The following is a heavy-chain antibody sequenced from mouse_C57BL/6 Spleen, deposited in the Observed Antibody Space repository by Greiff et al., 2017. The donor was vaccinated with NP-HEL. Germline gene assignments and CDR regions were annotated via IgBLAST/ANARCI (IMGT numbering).Heavy chain of an antibody. V-gene: IGHV1-39*01. CDR2: INPNYGTT. CDR3: ARRRTYGTLQNYFDY. CDR1: GYSFTHYN. D-gene: IGHD2-1*01. J-gene: IGHJ2*01. Sequence: EVQLQQSGPELVKPGASVKISCKASGYSFTHYNMNWVKQSNGKSLEWIGVINPNYGTTSYNQKFKGKATLTVDQSSSTAYMQLNSLPSEDSAVYYGARRRTYGTLQNYFDYWGQGTTLTVSS.